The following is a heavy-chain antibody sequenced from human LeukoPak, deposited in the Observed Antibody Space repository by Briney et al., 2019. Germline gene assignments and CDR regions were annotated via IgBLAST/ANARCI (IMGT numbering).Heavy chain of an antibody. J-gene: IGHJ4*02. Sequence: GGSLRLSCGASGCTFSSDWMSWVRQAPGKGLEWVANIKQDGSVKNYVDSVKGRFTISRDNAKNSLYLQMTSLRAEDTAVYYCTRFPRNSAYVDYWGQGTLVTVSS. CDR3: TRFPRNSAYVDY. CDR1: GCTFSSDW. D-gene: IGHD1-26*01. V-gene: IGHV3-7*01. CDR2: IKQDGSVK.